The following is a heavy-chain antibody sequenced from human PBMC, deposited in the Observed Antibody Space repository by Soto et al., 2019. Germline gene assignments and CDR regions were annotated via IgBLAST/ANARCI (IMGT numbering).Heavy chain of an antibody. CDR2: MNPNSGNT. Sequence: SAKAFFPGPRLTFPSSGFHSVGYAAVQGDEGMGWMNPNSGNTGYAQKFQGRVTMTRNTSISTAYMELSSLRSEDTAVYYCARGINYVDDGSYYYYMVVWGKGTTVTVSS. J-gene: IGHJ6*03. D-gene: IGHD4-4*01. CDR1: RLTFPSSG. V-gene: IGHV1-8*01. CDR3: ARGINYVDDGSYYYYMVV.